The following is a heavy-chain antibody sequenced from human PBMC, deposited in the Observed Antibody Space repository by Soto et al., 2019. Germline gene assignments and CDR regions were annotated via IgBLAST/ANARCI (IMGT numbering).Heavy chain of an antibody. Sequence: HPGGSLRLSCVVSGFTFSTYWMNWVRQAPGKGLEWVANIKEDGSQKHYADSVKGRFTISRDNAKNSLYLQMNSLSAEDTAVYFCAGGDHAGYWGRGTLVTVAS. CDR3: AGGDHAGY. CDR1: GFTFSTYW. CDR2: IKEDGSQK. V-gene: IGHV3-7*01. D-gene: IGHD2-21*01. J-gene: IGHJ4*02.